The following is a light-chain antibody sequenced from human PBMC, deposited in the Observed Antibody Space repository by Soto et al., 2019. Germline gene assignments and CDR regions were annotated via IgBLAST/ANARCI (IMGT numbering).Light chain of an antibody. V-gene: IGKV3-20*01. CDR3: QQYGSSPAT. J-gene: IGKJ1*01. Sequence: ETVLTQSPGTLSLSPGERATLSCRASQSVSSSYLAWYQQKPGQAPRLLIHGTSSRATGIPDRFSGSGSGTDFTLTITRMDTEDFAVYHCQQYGSSPATFGQGTKVDIK. CDR1: QSVSSSY. CDR2: GTS.